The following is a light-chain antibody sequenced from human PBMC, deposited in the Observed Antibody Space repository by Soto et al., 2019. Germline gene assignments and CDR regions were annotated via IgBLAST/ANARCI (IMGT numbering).Light chain of an antibody. J-gene: IGKJ4*01. Sequence: DIQMTQSPSSLSASVGDRVTITCRASQGISNYVAWFQQKAGKAPTSLIYAASSLQSGVPSKFSGRGSGTDFTLTISSLPPEDFATYYFQQYGSYPLTFGGGTKVEVK. CDR2: AAS. CDR1: QGISNY. V-gene: IGKV1-16*02. CDR3: QQYGSYPLT.